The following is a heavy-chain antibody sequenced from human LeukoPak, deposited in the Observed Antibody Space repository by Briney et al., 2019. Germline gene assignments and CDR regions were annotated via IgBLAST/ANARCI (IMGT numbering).Heavy chain of an antibody. CDR1: GFTFSSYA. Sequence: GGSLRLSCGASGFTFSSYAMSWVRQAPGKGPEWVSAITDSGGNTYYAAPVKGRFTISRDNSKNTLYLQMNSLRAEDTAVYYCTQHSGTSGGYRFFYWGQGTLVTVSS. D-gene: IGHD3-10*01. CDR3: TQHSGTSGGYRFFY. CDR2: ITDSGGNT. J-gene: IGHJ4*02. V-gene: IGHV3-23*01.